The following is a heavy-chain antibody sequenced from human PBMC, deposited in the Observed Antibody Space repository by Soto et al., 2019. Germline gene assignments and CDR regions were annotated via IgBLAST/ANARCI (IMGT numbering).Heavy chain of an antibody. V-gene: IGHV3-30-3*01. CDR3: ASQDIRDAFDI. Sequence: GGSLRLSCAASGFTFSSYVWHWVRQAPGKGLEWVAVISYDGDTTYYADSVKGRFTISRDNPKNTVYLQMNSLRAEDTAVYYCASQDIRDAFDIWGQGTMVTVSS. J-gene: IGHJ3*02. CDR1: GFTFSSYV. D-gene: IGHD2-15*01. CDR2: ISYDGDTT.